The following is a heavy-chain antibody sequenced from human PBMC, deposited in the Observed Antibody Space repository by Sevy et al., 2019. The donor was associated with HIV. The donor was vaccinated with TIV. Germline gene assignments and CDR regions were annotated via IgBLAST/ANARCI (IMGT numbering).Heavy chain of an antibody. CDR2: ISNSGTTI. CDR1: GFSFSSYE. Sequence: GGSLRLSCAASGFSFSSYEMNWVRQAPGKGLEWVSYISNSGTTISYSDSVRGRFPISIDNARNLLYLQMNSLRAEDTAVYFCARDLPPSATTVPHFDCWGQGTLVTVSS. J-gene: IGHJ4*02. D-gene: IGHD4-17*01. CDR3: ARDLPPSATTVPHFDC. V-gene: IGHV3-48*03.